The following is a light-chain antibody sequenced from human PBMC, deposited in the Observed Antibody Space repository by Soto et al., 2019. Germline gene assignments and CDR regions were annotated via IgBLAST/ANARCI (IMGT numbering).Light chain of an antibody. V-gene: IGLV2-14*01. CDR3: QSYDKRLTAYV. J-gene: IGLJ1*01. Sequence: QSALTQPASVSGSPGQSITISCTGTSSDVDNYNYVSWYQHHPGKAPKLMIYEVSNRPSGVPDRLSASKSGTSASLAITGLQAEDEGHYYCQSYDKRLTAYVFGTGTKVTVL. CDR1: SSDVDNYNY. CDR2: EVS.